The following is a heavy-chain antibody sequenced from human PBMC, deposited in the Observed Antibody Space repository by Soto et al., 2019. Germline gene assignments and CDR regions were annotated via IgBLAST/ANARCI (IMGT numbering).Heavy chain of an antibody. CDR2: INPSGGST. CDR3: AGNTYGGNSYQY. J-gene: IGHJ1*01. CDR1: GYTFTSYY. Sequence: ASVKVSCKASGYTFTSYYMHWVRQAPGQGLEWMGIINPSGGSTSYAQKFQGRVTMTRDTSTSTVYMELSSLRSEDTAVYYCAGNTYGGNSYQYWGQGTLVTVSS. V-gene: IGHV1-46*03. D-gene: IGHD4-17*01.